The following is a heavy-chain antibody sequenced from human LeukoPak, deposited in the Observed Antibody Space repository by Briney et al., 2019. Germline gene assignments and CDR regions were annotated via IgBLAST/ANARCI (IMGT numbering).Heavy chain of an antibody. J-gene: IGHJ4*02. CDR3: ARDRTPVTVFDY. Sequence: GGSLRLSCAASGFTFSSYWMHWVRQAPGKGLVWVSRIHSDGSITSYADSVKGRFTVSRDNAKNTLYLQMNSLRADDTAVYYCARDRTPVTVFDYWGQGTLVTVSS. D-gene: IGHD4-17*01. CDR2: IHSDGSIT. V-gene: IGHV3-74*01. CDR1: GFTFSSYW.